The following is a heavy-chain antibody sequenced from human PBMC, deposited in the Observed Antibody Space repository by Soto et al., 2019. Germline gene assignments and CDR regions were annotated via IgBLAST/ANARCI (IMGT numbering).Heavy chain of an antibody. CDR2: ISGYNGDA. Sequence: ASVKVSCKASGYTFTRYGISWVRQAPGQGLEWMVWISGYNGDANYAQSFQGRVSMTIDTSTTTAYMELRTLTPDDTAVYYCAKNGQPPYYYYGLDVWGQGTTVTVSS. J-gene: IGHJ6*02. CDR1: GYTFTRYG. CDR3: AKNGQPPYYYYGLDV. V-gene: IGHV1-18*01. D-gene: IGHD2-8*01.